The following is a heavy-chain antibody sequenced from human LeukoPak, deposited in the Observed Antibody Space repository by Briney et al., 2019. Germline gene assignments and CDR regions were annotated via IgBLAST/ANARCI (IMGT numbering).Heavy chain of an antibody. CDR2: INHSGST. D-gene: IGHD6-19*01. CDR1: GGSFSGYY. CDR3: ARKWGQWLVPTSVDY. Sequence: DPSETLSLTCAVYGGSFSGYYWSWIRQPPGKGLEWIGEINHSGSTNYNPSLKSRVTISVDTSKNQFSLKLSSVTAADTAVYYCARKWGQWLVPTSVDYWGQGTLVTVSS. J-gene: IGHJ4*02. V-gene: IGHV4-34*01.